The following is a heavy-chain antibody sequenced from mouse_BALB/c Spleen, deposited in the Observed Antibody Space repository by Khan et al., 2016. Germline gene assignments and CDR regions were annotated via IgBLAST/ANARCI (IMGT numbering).Heavy chain of an antibody. CDR3: ARYGTRANTMDY. CDR1: GDFITSGY. Sequence: EVQLQESGPSLVKPSQTLSLTCSVSGDFITSGYWNWIRKFPGNNLEYMGYISYTGITYYNPSLKSRISITRDTSKNQYYLQLNSVTTEDTATYYCARYGTRANTMDYWGQGTSLTVSS. CDR2: ISYTGIT. V-gene: IGHV3-8*02. J-gene: IGHJ4*01. D-gene: IGHD1-1*01.